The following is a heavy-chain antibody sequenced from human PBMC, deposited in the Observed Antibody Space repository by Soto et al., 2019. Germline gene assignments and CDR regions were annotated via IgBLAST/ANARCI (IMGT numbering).Heavy chain of an antibody. V-gene: IGHV4-39*01. CDR3: ARHGIQWDILTGYYKEPFDY. CDR2: IYYSGST. Sequence: QLQLQESGPGLVKPSETLSLTCTVSGGSISSSSYYWGWIRQPPGKGLEWIGSIYYSGSTYYNPSLKSRVTISVATSKNQFSLKLSSVTAADTAVYYCARHGIQWDILTGYYKEPFDYWGQGTLVTVSS. CDR1: GGSISSSSYY. D-gene: IGHD3-9*01. J-gene: IGHJ4*02.